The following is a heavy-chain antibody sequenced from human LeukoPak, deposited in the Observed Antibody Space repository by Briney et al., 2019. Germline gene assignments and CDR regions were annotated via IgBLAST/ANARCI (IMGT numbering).Heavy chain of an antibody. J-gene: IGHJ4*02. CDR3: ARGQAVVAATPPYWFDY. CDR1: GGSFSGYY. V-gene: IGHV4-34*01. CDR2: INHSGST. Sequence: SETLSLTCAVYGGSFSGYYWSWIRQPPGKGLEWIREINHSGSTDYNPSLKSRVTISVDTSKNQFSLKLSSVTAADTAVYYCARGQAVVAATPPYWFDYWGQGTLVTVSS. D-gene: IGHD2-15*01.